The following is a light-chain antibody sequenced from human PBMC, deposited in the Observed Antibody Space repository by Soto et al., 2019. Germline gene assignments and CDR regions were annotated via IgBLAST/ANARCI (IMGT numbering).Light chain of an antibody. CDR1: QSVSSN. CDR3: QQYDNWPPFT. Sequence: EIVMTQSPATLSVSPGERATLSCRASQSVSSNLAWYQQKPGQAPRLLVYRASTRATGIPARFSGGGSGTEFTLTISSLQSEDFAVYYCQQYDNWPPFTFGQGTHLEIK. J-gene: IGKJ2*01. CDR2: RAS. V-gene: IGKV3-15*01.